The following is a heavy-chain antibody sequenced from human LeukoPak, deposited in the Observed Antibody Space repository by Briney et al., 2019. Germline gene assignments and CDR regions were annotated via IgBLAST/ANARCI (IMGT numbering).Heavy chain of an antibody. Sequence: RQPPGKGLECIGYIYYSGSTNYNPSLKSRVTISVDTSKNQFSLKLSSVTAADTAVYYCARGGVGNWFDPWGQGTLVTVSS. J-gene: IGHJ5*02. V-gene: IGHV4-59*01. CDR3: ARGGVGNWFDP. D-gene: IGHD3-10*01. CDR2: IYYSGST.